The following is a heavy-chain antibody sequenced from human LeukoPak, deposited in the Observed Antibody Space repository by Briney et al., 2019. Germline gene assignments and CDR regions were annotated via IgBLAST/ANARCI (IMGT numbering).Heavy chain of an antibody. D-gene: IGHD4-17*01. CDR2: INSDGSAT. CDR3: ARASTTVPNLLDH. J-gene: IGHJ4*02. Sequence: PGGSLRLSCAASGFTFSSYWMHWVRQAPGKGLVWVSRINSDGSATGYADSVKGRLTISRDNSKNTLYLQTSSLRAEDTSVYYCARASTTVPNLLDHWGRGTLVTVSS. V-gene: IGHV3-74*01. CDR1: GFTFSSYW.